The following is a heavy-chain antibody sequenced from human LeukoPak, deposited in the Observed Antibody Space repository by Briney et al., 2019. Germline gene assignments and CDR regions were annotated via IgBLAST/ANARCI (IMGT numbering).Heavy chain of an antibody. V-gene: IGHV4-59*11. D-gene: IGHD6-13*01. CDR1: VGSINNHY. CDR3: ATRPADSTWYGVFDY. CDR2: VFKSGTT. J-gene: IGHJ4*02. Sequence: SETLSLTCTVSVGSINNHYWSWIRQPPGKGLEWIGYVFKSGTTDYNPSLKSRVSMSIDTSRNQFSLKLTSVTAADTALYFCATRPADSTWYGVFDYWSQGVLLTVSS.